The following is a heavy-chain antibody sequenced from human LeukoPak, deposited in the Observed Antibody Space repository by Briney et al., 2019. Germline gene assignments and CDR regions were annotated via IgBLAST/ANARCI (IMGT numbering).Heavy chain of an antibody. CDR2: INPRQST. D-gene: IGHD3-16*02. CDR1: NGSFSGFY. J-gene: IGHJ4*02. V-gene: IGHV4-34*01. Sequence: SETLSLTCAMSNGSFSGFYWSWIRQSPGKGLEWIGEINPRQSTNYNPSLKSRLTISLDTSKRHLSLKLVSVTAADTAVYYCARRRNYDYVWGSYRYSLYFDYWGQGTLVTVSS. CDR3: ARRRNYDYVWGSYRYSLYFDY.